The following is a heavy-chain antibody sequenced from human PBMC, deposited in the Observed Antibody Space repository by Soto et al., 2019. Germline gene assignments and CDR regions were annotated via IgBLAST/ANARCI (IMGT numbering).Heavy chain of an antibody. CDR3: AKWNEPWNALDS. V-gene: IGHV4-59*01. J-gene: IGHJ4*02. CDR2: IYYNGNS. CDR1: DGSITAYY. Sequence: QVQLQESGPGLVKPSETLSLTCAVSDGSITAYYWNWVRQSPGKGLEWIGYIYYNGNSLYNPSLKRRVTMSVDTSKSHCSLKLTSVTAADTAVYFCAKWNEPWNALDSWGQGTLVTVSS. D-gene: IGHD1-1*01.